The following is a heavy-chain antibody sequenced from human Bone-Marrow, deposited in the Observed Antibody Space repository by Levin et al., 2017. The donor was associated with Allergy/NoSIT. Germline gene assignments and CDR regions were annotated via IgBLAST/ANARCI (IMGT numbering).Heavy chain of an antibody. CDR3: AREKVLWRVFDY. V-gene: IGHV4-34*01. Sequence: PSETLSLTCAVYGGSFSDYYWAWIRQPPGKGLEWIGEVYHRGNTNYNPSLKSRVTISVDTSKNQFSLKLNSLTVADTAVYYCAREKVLWRVFDYWGQGTVVTVSS. CDR1: GGSFSDYY. J-gene: IGHJ4*02. D-gene: IGHD3-3*01. CDR2: VYHRGNT.